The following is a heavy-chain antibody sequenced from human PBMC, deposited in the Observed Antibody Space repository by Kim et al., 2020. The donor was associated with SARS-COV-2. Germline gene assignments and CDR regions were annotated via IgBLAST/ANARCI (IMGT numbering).Heavy chain of an antibody. V-gene: IGHV3-74*01. CDR2: INTDGRST. J-gene: IGHJ4*02. CDR3: TSHRYCSEDYCYPF. Sequence: GGSRRLSCAASGFTFSHYMMHWVRQAPGKGLVWVSRINTDGRSTNYADSVKGRFTISRDNAKNTLYLQMNSLRAEDTAIYYCTSHRYCSEDYCYPFWGQGTLVAVSS. D-gene: IGHD2-15*01. CDR1: GFTFSHYM.